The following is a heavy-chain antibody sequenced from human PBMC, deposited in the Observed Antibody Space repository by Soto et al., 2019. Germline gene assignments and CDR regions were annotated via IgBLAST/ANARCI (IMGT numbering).Heavy chain of an antibody. V-gene: IGHV3-33*01. CDR2: IWYDGSNK. D-gene: IGHD3-22*01. Sequence: QVQLVESGGGVVQPGRSLRLSCAASGFTFSSYGMHWVRQAPGKGLEWVAVIWYDGSNKYYADSVKGRFTISRDNSKNTLYLQINSLRAEDTAVYYCARDVSYYYDSSGYYGMDYWGQGTLVTVSS. CDR1: GFTFSSYG. J-gene: IGHJ4*02. CDR3: ARDVSYYYDSSGYYGMDY.